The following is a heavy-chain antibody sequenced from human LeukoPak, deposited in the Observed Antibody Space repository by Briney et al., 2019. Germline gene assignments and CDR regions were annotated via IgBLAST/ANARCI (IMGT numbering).Heavy chain of an antibody. Sequence: PGGSLRLSCAASGFTFSSYAMHWVRQAPGKGLEWVAVISYDGSNKYYADSVKGRFTISRDNSKNTLYLQMNSLRAEDTAVYYCAREERGGSWVDYWGQGTLVTVSS. CDR1: GFTFSSYA. CDR2: ISYDGSNK. D-gene: IGHD6-13*01. CDR3: AREERGGSWVDY. V-gene: IGHV3-30*04. J-gene: IGHJ4*02.